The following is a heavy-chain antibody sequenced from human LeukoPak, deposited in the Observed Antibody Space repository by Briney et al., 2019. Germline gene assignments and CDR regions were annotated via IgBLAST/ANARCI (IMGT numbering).Heavy chain of an antibody. V-gene: IGHV1-2*02. CDR3: AREGETYYYMDV. CDR1: GYTFTGYY. Sequence: ASVKLSCKASGYTFTGYYMHWVRQAPGQGLEWMGWINPNSGGTNYAQKFQGRVTMTRDTSISTAYMELSRLRSDDTAVYYCAREGETYYYMDVWGKGTTVTISS. J-gene: IGHJ6*03. D-gene: IGHD3-10*01. CDR2: INPNSGGT.